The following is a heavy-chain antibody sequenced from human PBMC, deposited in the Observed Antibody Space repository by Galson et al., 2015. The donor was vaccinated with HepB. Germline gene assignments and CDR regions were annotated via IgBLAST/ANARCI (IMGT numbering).Heavy chain of an antibody. CDR2: IKSKTDGGTT. J-gene: IGHJ6*02. Sequence: SLRLSCAASGFTFSKAWMSWVRQAPGKGLEWVGRIKSKTDGGTTDYAAPVKGRFTISRDDSKNTLYLQMNSLKTEDTAVYYCTTGNLYAADYYYYGMDVWGQGTTVTVSS. CDR3: TTGNLYAADYYYYGMDV. CDR1: GFTFSKAW. V-gene: IGHV3-15*01. D-gene: IGHD3-16*01.